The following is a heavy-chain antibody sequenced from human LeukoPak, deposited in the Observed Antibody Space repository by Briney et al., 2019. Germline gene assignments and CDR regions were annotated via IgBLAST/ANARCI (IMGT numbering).Heavy chain of an antibody. CDR3: ARAAEGIQPSIGYYYYFDY. Sequence: ASVKVSCKASGYTFTGYYMHWVRQAPGQGLEWMGWTNPNSGGTNYAQKFQGWVTMTTDTSTSTAYMELRSLRSDDTAVYYCARAAEGIQPSIGYYYYFDYWGQGTLVTVSS. CDR2: TNPNSGGT. CDR1: GYTFTGYY. D-gene: IGHD5-18*01. V-gene: IGHV1-2*04. J-gene: IGHJ4*02.